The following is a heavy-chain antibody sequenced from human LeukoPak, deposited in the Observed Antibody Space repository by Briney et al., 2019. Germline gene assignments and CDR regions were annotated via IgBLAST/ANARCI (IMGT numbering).Heavy chain of an antibody. CDR3: AREGWAVARKVDY. D-gene: IGHD6-19*01. CDR1: GFPFSNYW. J-gene: IGHJ4*02. Sequence: PGGSLRLSCTASGFPFSNYWMHWVRQAPGKGLLWVSRINTDERTTDYAYSVKGRFTISRDNDRKALYLQMNSLRAEDTGVYYCAREGWAVARKVDYWGRGTLVTVSS. CDR2: INTDERTT. V-gene: IGHV3-74*01.